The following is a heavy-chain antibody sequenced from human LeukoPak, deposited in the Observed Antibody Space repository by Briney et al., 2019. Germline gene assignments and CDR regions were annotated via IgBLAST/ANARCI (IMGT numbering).Heavy chain of an antibody. CDR1: GYTFTSYG. D-gene: IGHD2-2*01. CDR3: ARDPLESTSVSNWFDP. CDR2: ISAYNGNT. Sequence: ASVKVSCKASGYTFTSYGISWVRQAPGQGLEWMGWISAYNGNTNYAQKLQDRVTMTTDTSTSTAYMELRSLRSDDTAVYYCARDPLESTSVSNWFDPWGQGTLVTVSS. J-gene: IGHJ5*02. V-gene: IGHV1-18*01.